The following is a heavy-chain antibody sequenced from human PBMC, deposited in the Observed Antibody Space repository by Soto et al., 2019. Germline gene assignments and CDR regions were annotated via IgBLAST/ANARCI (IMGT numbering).Heavy chain of an antibody. CDR1: GXTFRSYG. Sequence: LRLSCAASGXTFRSYGMMWVRQAPGKGLEWVSAISRSAGGNTYYAGSVQGRFTISRDDSKNTLYLQMDSLRPEDTAQYYCAGWNYDYWGQGTQVTVSS. CDR2: ISRSAGGNT. J-gene: IGHJ4*02. CDR3: AGWNYDY. D-gene: IGHD1-7*01. V-gene: IGHV3-23*01.